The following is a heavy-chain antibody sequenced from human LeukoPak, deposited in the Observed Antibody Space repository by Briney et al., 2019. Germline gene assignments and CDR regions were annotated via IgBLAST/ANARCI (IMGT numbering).Heavy chain of an antibody. D-gene: IGHD5-12*01. V-gene: IGHV3-66*01. CDR1: GFAVGSNY. J-gene: IGHJ6*02. Sequence: PGGSLRLSCAASGFAVGSNYMSWVRQAPGKGLEWVSVIYSGGSTYYADSVKGRFTISRDNSKNTLYLQMNSLRAEDTAVYYCARDLGGGWLPYGMDVWGQGTTVTVSS. CDR2: IYSGGST. CDR3: ARDLGGGWLPYGMDV.